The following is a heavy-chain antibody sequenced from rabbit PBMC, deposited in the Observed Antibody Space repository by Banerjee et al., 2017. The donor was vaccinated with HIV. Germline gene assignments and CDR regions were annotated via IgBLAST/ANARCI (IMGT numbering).Heavy chain of an antibody. J-gene: IGHJ3*01. Sequence: QEQLKESGGGLVQPGGSLKLSCKGSGFDFSSYYMSWVRQAPGKGLEWIACIYAGNSGASYYASWAKGRFTISKTSSTTVTLQMTSLTAADTATYFCARSSDAGEAGYGYALGSLWGQGTLVTVS. V-gene: IGHV1S45*01. CDR3: ARSSDAGEAGYGYALGSL. CDR2: IYAGNSGAS. D-gene: IGHD6-1*01. CDR1: GFDFSSYYM.